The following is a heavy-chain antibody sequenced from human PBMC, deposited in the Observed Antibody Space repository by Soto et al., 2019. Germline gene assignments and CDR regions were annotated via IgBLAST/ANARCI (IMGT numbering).Heavy chain of an antibody. V-gene: IGHV2-5*02. CDR3: AQSYRRYSYGDYWYFDL. CDR1: GFSLSTSGVG. CDR2: IYWDDDK. J-gene: IGHJ2*01. Sequence: QITLKESGPTLVKPTQTLTLTCTFSGFSLSTSGVGVGWIRQPPGKALEWLALIYWDDDKRYSPSLKSRLTIAKDTSKNQVVLTMTNMDLVDTATYYCAQSYRRYSYGDYWYFDLWGRGTLVTVSS. D-gene: IGHD5-18*01.